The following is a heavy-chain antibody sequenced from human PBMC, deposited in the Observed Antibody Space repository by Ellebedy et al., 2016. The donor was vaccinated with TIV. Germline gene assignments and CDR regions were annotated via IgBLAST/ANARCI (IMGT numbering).Heavy chain of an antibody. V-gene: IGHV3-7*01. Sequence: GESLKISCADSGFTFSSYWMSWVRQAPGKGLEWVANIKQDGSETHYVDSVKGRFTISRDNAKNSLYLQMNSLRAEDTAVYYCARDGRHLDDYFYNSMDVWGQGTTVTVSS. CDR3: ARDGRHLDDYFYNSMDV. CDR1: GFTFSSYW. CDR2: IKQDGSET. J-gene: IGHJ6*02. D-gene: IGHD1-14*01.